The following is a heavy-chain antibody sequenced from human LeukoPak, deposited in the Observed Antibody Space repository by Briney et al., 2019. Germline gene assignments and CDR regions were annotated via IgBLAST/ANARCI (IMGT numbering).Heavy chain of an antibody. Sequence: PGGSLRLSCAASGFTFSSYGMHWVRQAPGKGLEWVAFIRYDGSNKYYADSVRGRFTISRDNSKNTLYLQMNSLRAEDTAVYYCAKDPHLEYSYGFDYWGQGTLVTVSS. CDR1: GFTFSSYG. V-gene: IGHV3-30*02. D-gene: IGHD5-18*01. CDR2: IRYDGSNK. CDR3: AKDPHLEYSYGFDY. J-gene: IGHJ4*02.